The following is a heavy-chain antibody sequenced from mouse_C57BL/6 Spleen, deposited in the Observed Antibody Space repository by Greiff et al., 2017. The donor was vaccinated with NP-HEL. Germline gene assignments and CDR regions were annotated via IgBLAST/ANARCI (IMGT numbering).Heavy chain of an antibody. CDR3: ARSYYGSSSYYFDY. V-gene: IGHV1-61*01. CDR2: IYPSDSET. D-gene: IGHD1-1*01. J-gene: IGHJ2*01. Sequence: QVQLQQPGAELVRPGSSVKLSCKASGYTFTSYWMDWVKQRPGQGLEWIGNIYPSDSETHYNQKFKDKATLTVDKSSSTAYMQLSSLTSEDSAVYYCARSYYGSSSYYFDYWGQGTTLTVSS. CDR1: GYTFTSYW.